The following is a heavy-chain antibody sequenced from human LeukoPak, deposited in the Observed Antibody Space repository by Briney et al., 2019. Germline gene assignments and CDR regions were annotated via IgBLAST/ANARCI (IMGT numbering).Heavy chain of an antibody. CDR3: ARTYSSGWYAGAFDI. V-gene: IGHV4-59*08. CDR2: IYYSGST. D-gene: IGHD6-19*01. CDR1: GGSVSSYY. J-gene: IGHJ3*02. Sequence: PSETLSLTCTVSGGSVSSYYWSWIRQPPGKGLEWIGYIYYSGSTNYNPSLKSRVTISVDTPKNQFSLTPRSVTAADTAVYYCARTYSSGWYAGAFDIWGQGTMVTVSS.